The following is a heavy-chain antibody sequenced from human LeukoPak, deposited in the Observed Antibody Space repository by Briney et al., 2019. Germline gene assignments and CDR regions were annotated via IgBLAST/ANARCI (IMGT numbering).Heavy chain of an antibody. J-gene: IGHJ4*02. CDR3: ARATGRGNGWQWGYYFDY. CDR1: GYTFTGYY. Sequence: GASVKVSCKASGYTFTGYYMHWVRQAPGQGLEWMGWINPNSGGTNYAQKFQGRVTMTRDTSISTAYMELSRLRSDDTAVYYCARATGRGNGWQWGYYFDYWGQGTLVTVSS. CDR2: INPNSGGT. V-gene: IGHV1-2*02. D-gene: IGHD6-19*01.